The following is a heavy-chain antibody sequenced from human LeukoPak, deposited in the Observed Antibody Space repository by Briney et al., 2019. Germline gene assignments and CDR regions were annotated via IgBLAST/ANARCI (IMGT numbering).Heavy chain of an antibody. CDR1: GGSISSYY. Sequence: KPSETLSLTCTVSGGSISSYYWSWIRQPPGKGLEWIGYIYYSGSTNYNPSLKSRVTISVDTSKNQFSLKLSSVTAADTAVYYCARYSCPNGVCYYFDYWGQGTLVTVSS. CDR2: IYYSGST. V-gene: IGHV4-59*01. CDR3: ARYSCPNGVCYYFDY. J-gene: IGHJ4*02. D-gene: IGHD2-8*01.